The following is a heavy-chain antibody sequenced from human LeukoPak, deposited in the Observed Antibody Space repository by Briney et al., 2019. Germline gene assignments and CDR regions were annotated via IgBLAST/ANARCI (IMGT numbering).Heavy chain of an antibody. J-gene: IGHJ4*02. Sequence: GGSLRLSCAASGFTFGDYGMSWVRQAPGKGLEWVSGINWSGGSTGYADSVKGRFTISRDNAKNSLYLQMNSLRAEDTAVYYCARTYYYDSSGYPLKRYFDYWGQGTLVTVSS. V-gene: IGHV3-20*04. CDR1: GFTFGDYG. CDR3: ARTYYYDSSGYPLKRYFDY. D-gene: IGHD3-22*01. CDR2: INWSGGST.